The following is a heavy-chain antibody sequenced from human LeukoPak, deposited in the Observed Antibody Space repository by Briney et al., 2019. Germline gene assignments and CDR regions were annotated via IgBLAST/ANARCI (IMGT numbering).Heavy chain of an antibody. V-gene: IGHV4-61*02. CDR1: GGSISSGSYY. CDR2: IYTSGST. D-gene: IGHD1-1*01. J-gene: IGHJ6*02. CDR3: ARRPGGGTTGGYYYYGMDV. Sequence: SQTLSLTCTVSGGSISSGSYYWSWIPQPAGKGLEWIGRIYTSGSTNYNPSLKSRVTISVDTSKNQFSLKLSSVTAADTAVYYCARRPGGGTTGGYYYYGMDVWGQGTMVTVSS.